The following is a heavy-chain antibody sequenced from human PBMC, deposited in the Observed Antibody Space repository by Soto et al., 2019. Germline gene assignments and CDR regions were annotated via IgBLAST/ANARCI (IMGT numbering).Heavy chain of an antibody. D-gene: IGHD5-12*01. CDR3: ATASQVAKTIYYYYYGMDV. V-gene: IGHV1-18*01. J-gene: IGHJ6*02. Sequence: GAPAKLSSKAPGYTFTSKSLSWPRHAPGQGLEWMGWISAYNGNTNYAQKLQGRVTMTTDTSTSTAYMELRSLRSDDTAVYYCATASQVAKTIYYYYYGMDVWGQGTTVTVSS. CDR2: ISAYNGNT. CDR1: GYTFTSKS.